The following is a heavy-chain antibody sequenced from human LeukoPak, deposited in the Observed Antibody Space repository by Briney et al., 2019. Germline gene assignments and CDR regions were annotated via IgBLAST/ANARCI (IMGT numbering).Heavy chain of an antibody. CDR1: GGSFSGCY. J-gene: IGHJ4*02. D-gene: IGHD3-22*01. CDR3: ARAVYYYDSSGYRYYFDY. V-gene: IGHV4-34*01. CDR2: INHSGST. Sequence: PETLSLTCAVYGGSFSGCYWSWIRQPPGKGLEWIGEINHSGSTNYNPSLKSRVTISVDTSKNQFSLKLSSVTAADTAAYYCARAVYYYDSSGYRYYFDYWGQGTLVTVSS.